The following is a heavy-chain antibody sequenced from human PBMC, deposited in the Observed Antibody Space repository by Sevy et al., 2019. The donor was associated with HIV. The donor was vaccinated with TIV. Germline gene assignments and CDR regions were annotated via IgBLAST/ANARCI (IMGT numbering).Heavy chain of an antibody. Sequence: ASVKVSCKASGGTFSSYAISWVRQAPGQGLEWMGGIIPIFGTANYAQKFQGRVTITADESTSTAYMELSSLRSEDTAVYYCARDRGGYSYGPFDYWGQRTLVTVSS. CDR2: IIPIFGTA. J-gene: IGHJ4*02. D-gene: IGHD5-18*01. CDR3: ARDRGGYSYGPFDY. V-gene: IGHV1-69*13. CDR1: GGTFSSYA.